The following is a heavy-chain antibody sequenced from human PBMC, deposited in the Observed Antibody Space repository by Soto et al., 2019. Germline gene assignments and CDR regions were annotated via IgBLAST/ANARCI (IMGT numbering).Heavy chain of an antibody. CDR2: ISGSSSYI. J-gene: IGHJ3*01. CDR3: ARVVYYDNSAFGL. Sequence: GGSLRLSCAASGFSFSGYNMNWVRQAPGKGLEWVSSISGSSSYIYYADSVKGRFTISRDNAKNSLYLQMNSLRAEDTAVYYCARVVYYDNSAFGLWGQGTMVTVSS. D-gene: IGHD3-22*01. V-gene: IGHV3-21*01. CDR1: GFSFSGYN.